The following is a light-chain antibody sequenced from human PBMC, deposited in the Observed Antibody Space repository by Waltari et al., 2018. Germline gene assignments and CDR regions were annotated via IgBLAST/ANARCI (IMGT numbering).Light chain of an antibody. J-gene: IGLJ2*01. Sequence: QSALTQPPSASGSPGPSVTIPCRGTSSDIGSYNHVSWYQQHPGKAPKLMIYEVIKRPSGVPPRFSGSKSGNTASLTVSELQAEDEADYYCSSYAGSNGVLFGGGTKVTVL. CDR3: SSYAGSNGVL. V-gene: IGLV2-8*01. CDR1: SSDIGSYNH. CDR2: EVI.